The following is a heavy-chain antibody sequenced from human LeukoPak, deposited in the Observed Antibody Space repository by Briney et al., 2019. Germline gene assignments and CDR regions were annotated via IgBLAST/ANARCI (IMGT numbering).Heavy chain of an antibody. J-gene: IGHJ4*02. D-gene: IGHD6-19*01. V-gene: IGHV4-61*02. CDR1: GGSISSGSYY. CDR3: ARGRPIIAVAGTSYFDY. CDR2: IYTSGST. Sequence: SETLSLTCTVSGGSISSGSYYWSSIRQPAGKGLEWIGRIYTSGSTNYNPSLKSRVTISVDTSKNQFSLMLSSVTAADTAVYYCARGRPIIAVAGTSYFDYWGQGTLVTVSS.